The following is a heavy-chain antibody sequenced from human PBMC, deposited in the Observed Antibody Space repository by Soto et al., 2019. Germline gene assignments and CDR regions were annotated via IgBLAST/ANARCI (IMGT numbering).Heavy chain of an antibody. CDR2: IRSKAYGGTP. CDR3: ARSLLNGMDV. V-gene: IGHV3-49*04. J-gene: IGHJ6*02. D-gene: IGHD2-15*01. CDR1: GFTFGDYA. Sequence: GGSLRLSCTASGFTFGDYAVNWVRQAPGKGLEWVGFIRSKAYGGTPEYAASVKGRFTISRDDSKSIAYLQMNSLKTEDTAVFYCARSLLNGMDVWGQGTTVTVSS.